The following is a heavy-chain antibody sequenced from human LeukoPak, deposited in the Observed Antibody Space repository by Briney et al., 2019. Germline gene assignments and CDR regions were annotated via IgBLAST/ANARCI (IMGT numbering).Heavy chain of an antibody. CDR2: IYYSGST. D-gene: IGHD6-19*01. Sequence: SETLSLTCTVSGGSIGSSSYSWGWIRQPPGKGLEWIGSIYYSGSTYYNPSLKSRVTISVDTSKNQFSLKLSSVTAADTAVYYCARQVRYTGYSSGWYQGGDNWFDPWGQGTLVTVSS. J-gene: IGHJ5*02. CDR1: GGSIGSSSYS. V-gene: IGHV4-39*01. CDR3: ARQVRYTGYSSGWYQGGDNWFDP.